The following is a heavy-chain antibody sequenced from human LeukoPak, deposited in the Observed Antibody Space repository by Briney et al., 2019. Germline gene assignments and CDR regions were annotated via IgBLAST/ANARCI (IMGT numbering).Heavy chain of an antibody. CDR1: GFTFSSYA. CDR3: ANAKGYSSSYYFDY. J-gene: IGHJ4*02. V-gene: IGHV3-23*01. D-gene: IGHD2-21*01. CDR2: ISGSGGST. Sequence: GGSLRLSCAASGFTFSSYAMSWVRQAPGKGLEWVSVISGSGGSTFYADSVKGRFTISRDNSKSTLYLQMNRLRAEDTAVYYCANAKGYSSSYYFDYWGQGTLLTVSS.